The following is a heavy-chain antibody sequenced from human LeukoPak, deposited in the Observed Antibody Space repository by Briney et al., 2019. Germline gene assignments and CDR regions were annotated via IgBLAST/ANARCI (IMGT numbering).Heavy chain of an antibody. CDR1: GYSFSNDW. J-gene: IGHJ3*02. Sequence: GESLKISCKGSGYSFSNDWIGWVRQMPGKGLEWMGIIYPGDSDTRYSPSFQGQVTISADKSISTAYLQWSSLEASDTAIYYCARLETTVSAFDIWGQGTMVTVSS. D-gene: IGHD4-17*01. CDR2: IYPGDSDT. CDR3: ARLETTVSAFDI. V-gene: IGHV5-51*01.